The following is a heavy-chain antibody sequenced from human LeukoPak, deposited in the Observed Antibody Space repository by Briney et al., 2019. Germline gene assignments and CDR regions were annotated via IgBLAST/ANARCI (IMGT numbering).Heavy chain of an antibody. D-gene: IGHD6-19*01. CDR2: TRYDGSNK. J-gene: IGHJ4*02. CDR1: GFIFSNYD. Sequence: PGGSLRLSCVASGFIFSNYDMHWVRQAPGKGLEWVTFTRYDGSNKYYADSVKGRFTISRDNSKNTVYLQMDSLRAEDTAVYYCAVWGASGWTFDYWGQGTLVTVSS. V-gene: IGHV3-30*02. CDR3: AVWGASGWTFDY.